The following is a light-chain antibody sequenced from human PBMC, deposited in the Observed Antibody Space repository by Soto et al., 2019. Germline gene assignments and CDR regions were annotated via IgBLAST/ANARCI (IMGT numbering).Light chain of an antibody. Sequence: IEISQSPSSLSASVEDRVIITFRASLSISNHLNWYKQEPGKAPKFLIYKASTLKSGVPSRFSGSGSGTEFTLTISSLQPDDFATYYCQHYNSYSEAFGQGTKVDI. V-gene: IGKV1-5*03. CDR1: LSISNH. CDR2: KAS. J-gene: IGKJ1*01. CDR3: QHYNSYSEA.